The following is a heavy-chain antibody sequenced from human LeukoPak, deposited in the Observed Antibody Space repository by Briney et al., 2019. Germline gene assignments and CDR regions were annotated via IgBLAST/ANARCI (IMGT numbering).Heavy chain of an antibody. CDR3: AKDKTAHIAVAGTFDDY. J-gene: IGHJ4*02. CDR2: ISGSGGST. CDR1: GFTFSNYA. V-gene: IGHV3-23*01. Sequence: GGSLRLSCAASGFTFSNYAMSWVRQAPGKGLEWVSAISGSGGSTYYADSVKSRFTISRDNSKSTLYLQMNSLRAEDTAVYYCAKDKTAHIAVAGTFDDYWGQGTLVTVSS. D-gene: IGHD6-19*01.